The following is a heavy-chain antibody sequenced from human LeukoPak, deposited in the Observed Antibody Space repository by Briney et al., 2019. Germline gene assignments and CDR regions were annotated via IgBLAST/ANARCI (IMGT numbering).Heavy chain of an antibody. V-gene: IGHV3-30-3*01. CDR2: ISYDGTNK. D-gene: IGHD7-27*01. CDR3: AREILSGYAFDI. Sequence: GGSLRLSCAASGITFSTYAMHWVRQAPGKGLERVAFISYDGTNKYCAVSVKGRFTISRDNSKNTLYLQMNSLMAEDTALYYCAREILSGYAFDIWGQGTMVTVSS. CDR1: GITFSTYA. J-gene: IGHJ3*02.